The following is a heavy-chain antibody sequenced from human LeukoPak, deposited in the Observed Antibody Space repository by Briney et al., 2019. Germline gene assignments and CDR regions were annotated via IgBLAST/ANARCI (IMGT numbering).Heavy chain of an antibody. J-gene: IGHJ4*02. CDR2: TSSSSSYI. CDR1: GFTFSSYS. V-gene: IGHV3-21*01. CDR3: ARGWEVTTPTDY. Sequence: GGSLRLSCAASGFTFSSYSMNWVRQAPGKGLEWVSSTSSSSSYIYYADSVKGRFTISRDNAKNSLYLQMNSLRAEDTAVYYCARGWEVTTPTDYWGQGTLVTVSS. D-gene: IGHD4-17*01.